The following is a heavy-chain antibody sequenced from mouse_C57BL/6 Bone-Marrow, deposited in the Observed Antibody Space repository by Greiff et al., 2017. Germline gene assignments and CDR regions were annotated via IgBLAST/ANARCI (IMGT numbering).Heavy chain of an antibody. J-gene: IGHJ4*01. D-gene: IGHD2-12*01. Sequence: QVQLQQSGAELVKPGASVKMSCKASGYTFTSYWITWVKQRPGQGLEWIGDIYPGSGSTNYNEKFKSKATLTVDTSSSTAYMQLSSLTSEDSAVYYCARFCYDGYYAMDYWGQGTSVTVSS. V-gene: IGHV1-55*01. CDR3: ARFCYDGYYAMDY. CDR2: IYPGSGST. CDR1: GYTFTSYW.